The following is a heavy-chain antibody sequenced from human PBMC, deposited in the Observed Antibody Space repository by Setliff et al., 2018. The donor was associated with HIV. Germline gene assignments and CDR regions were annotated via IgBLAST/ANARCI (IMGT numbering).Heavy chain of an antibody. V-gene: IGHV1-69*10. CDR1: GGSFRTSV. CDR2: ILPFLGMG. J-gene: IGHJ6*02. CDR3: GAGQHSYSYLGYYYSGVDV. Sequence: SVKVSCKTSGGSFRTSVISWVRQAPGQGLEWVGGILPFLGMGDFAQKFQGGVTITADESTSIAYMELSSLRSDDTAIYYCGAGQHSYSYLGYYYSGVDVWGQGTTVTVSS. D-gene: IGHD3-10*01.